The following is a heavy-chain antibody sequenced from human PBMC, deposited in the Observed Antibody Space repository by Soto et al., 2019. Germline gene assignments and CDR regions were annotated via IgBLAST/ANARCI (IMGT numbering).Heavy chain of an antibody. CDR2: ISGSGGST. V-gene: IGHV3-23*01. D-gene: IGHD1-26*01. CDR1: GFTFSSYA. CDR3: AKETASRWELLYYYYYGMDV. J-gene: IGHJ6*02. Sequence: EVQLLESGGGLVQPGGSLRLSCAASGFTFSSYAMSWVRQAPGKGLEWVSAISGSGGSTYYADSVKGRFTISRDNSKNTLYLQMNSLSAEDTAVYYCAKETASRWELLYYYYYGMDVWGQGTTVTVSS.